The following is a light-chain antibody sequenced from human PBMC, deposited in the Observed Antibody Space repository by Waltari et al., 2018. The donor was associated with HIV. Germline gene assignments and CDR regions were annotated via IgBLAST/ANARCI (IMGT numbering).Light chain of an antibody. J-gene: IGLJ1*01. CDR1: SSNIGAGYD. V-gene: IGLV1-40*01. CDR2: DNT. CDR3: QSYDSSLSGYV. Sequence: QSVLTQPPSVSGAPGQRVTISCTWSSSNIGAGYDLHWYQQLPGTAPKLLIYDNTNRPSGVPDRISGYKDGTSASLDITGLQAEDEADYYCQSYDSSLSGYVVGTGTKVTVL.